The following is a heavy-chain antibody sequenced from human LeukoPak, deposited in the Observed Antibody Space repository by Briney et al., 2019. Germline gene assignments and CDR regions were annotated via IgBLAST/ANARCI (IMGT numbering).Heavy chain of an antibody. CDR3: ARASGHYYYYYMDV. D-gene: IGHD1-26*01. V-gene: IGHV1-18*01. CDR2: ISAYNGDT. Sequence: ASVKVSCKASGYTFSSYGINWVRQAPGEALEWMGWISAYNGDTIYAQKFQGRVTMTADTSTNTAYMDLRSLRSDDTAVYYCARASGHYYYYYMDVWAKGTTVTISS. J-gene: IGHJ6*03. CDR1: GYTFSSYG.